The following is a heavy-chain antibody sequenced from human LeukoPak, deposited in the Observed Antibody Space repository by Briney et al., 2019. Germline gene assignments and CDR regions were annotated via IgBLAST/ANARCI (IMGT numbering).Heavy chain of an antibody. CDR1: GGSFSGYY. Sequence: SETLSLTCAVCGGSFSGYYWSWIRQPPGKGLEWIGEINHSGSTNYNPSLKSRVTISVDTSKNQFSLKLSSVTAADTAVYYCAKEPSSGRYYFDYWGQGTLVTVSS. V-gene: IGHV4-34*01. CDR2: INHSGST. J-gene: IGHJ4*02. D-gene: IGHD3-22*01. CDR3: AKEPSSGRYYFDY.